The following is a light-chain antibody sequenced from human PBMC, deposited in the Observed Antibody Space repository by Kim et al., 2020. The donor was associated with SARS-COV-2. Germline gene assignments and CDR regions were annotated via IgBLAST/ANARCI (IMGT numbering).Light chain of an antibody. Sequence: ELTQPPSASGTPGQRVTISCSGSSSNIGSNTVNWYQQLPGTAPKLLIYSNNQRPSGVPDRFSGSKSGTSASLAISGLQSEDEADYYCAAWDDSLNGPVFGRRTQLTVL. CDR1: SSNIGSNT. CDR2: SNN. J-gene: IGLJ2*01. CDR3: AAWDDSLNGPV. V-gene: IGLV1-44*01.